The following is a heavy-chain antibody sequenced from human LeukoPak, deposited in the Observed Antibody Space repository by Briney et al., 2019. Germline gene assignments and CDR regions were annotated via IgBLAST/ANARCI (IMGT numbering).Heavy chain of an antibody. V-gene: IGHV3-74*01. Sequence: GGSLRLSCAASGFTISSYWMHWLRQAPGKGLVWVSRINSDGSSTSYADSVKGRFTISRDNAKNTLYLQMNSLRAEDTAVYYCARGRDYDSSGYNNWFDPWGQGTLVTVSS. CDR3: ARGRDYDSSGYNNWFDP. D-gene: IGHD3-22*01. CDR1: GFTISSYW. J-gene: IGHJ5*02. CDR2: INSDGSST.